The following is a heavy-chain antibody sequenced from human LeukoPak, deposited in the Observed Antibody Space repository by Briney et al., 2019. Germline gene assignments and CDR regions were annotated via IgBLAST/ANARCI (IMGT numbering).Heavy chain of an antibody. V-gene: IGHV5-51*01. Sequence: GESLKISCQGFGDTFNNYWIGWVRQLPGKGLEWMGIIYPPDSDTRYSPSFQGQVTISVDKSISSAYLQWRSLKASDTAIYYCARGYCSGGSCYLPDSFDPWGQGTLVTVSS. CDR1: GDTFNNYW. CDR2: IYPPDSDT. D-gene: IGHD2-15*01. CDR3: ARGYCSGGSCYLPDSFDP. J-gene: IGHJ5*02.